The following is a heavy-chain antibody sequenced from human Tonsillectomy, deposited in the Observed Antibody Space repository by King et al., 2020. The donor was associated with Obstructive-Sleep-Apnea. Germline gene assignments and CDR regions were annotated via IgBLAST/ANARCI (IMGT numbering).Heavy chain of an antibody. D-gene: IGHD3-22*01. J-gene: IGHJ6*02. CDR1: GFTVSSNY. CDR2: IYSGGST. CDR3: ARAPAPYYYDSSGNPEMDV. Sequence: VQLVESGGGLVQPGGSLRLSCAASGFTVSSNYMSWVRQAPGKGLEWVSVIYSGGSTYYADSGKGIFTISSDNSKNTLYLQMNSLRAEDTAVYYCARAPAPYYYDSSGNPEMDVWGQGTTVTVSS. V-gene: IGHV3-66*01.